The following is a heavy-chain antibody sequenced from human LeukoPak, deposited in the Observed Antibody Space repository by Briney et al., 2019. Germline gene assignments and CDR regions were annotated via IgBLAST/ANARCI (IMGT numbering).Heavy chain of an antibody. CDR2: ISSSSSYI. Sequence: GGSLRLSCAASGFTFSSYSMNWVRQAPGKGLEWVSSISSSSSYIYYADSVKGRFTISRDNAKNSLYLQMNSLRAEDTAVYYCARDIVPAGFDHWGQGTLVTVSS. V-gene: IGHV3-21*01. CDR3: ARDIVPAGFDH. CDR1: GFTFSSYS. D-gene: IGHD2-2*01. J-gene: IGHJ5*02.